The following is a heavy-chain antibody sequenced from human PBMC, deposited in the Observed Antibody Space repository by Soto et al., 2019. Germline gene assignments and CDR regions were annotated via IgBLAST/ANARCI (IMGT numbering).Heavy chain of an antibody. V-gene: IGHV1-69*13. D-gene: IGHD2-15*01. Sequence: SVKVSCKASGGTFSSYAISCVRQAPGQGLEWMGGIIPIFGTANYAQKFQGRVTITADESTSTAYMELSSLRSEDTAVYYCARGASVVVVAATLGSFDYWGQGTLVTVSS. CDR1: GGTFSSYA. CDR2: IIPIFGTA. CDR3: ARGASVVVVAATLGSFDY. J-gene: IGHJ4*02.